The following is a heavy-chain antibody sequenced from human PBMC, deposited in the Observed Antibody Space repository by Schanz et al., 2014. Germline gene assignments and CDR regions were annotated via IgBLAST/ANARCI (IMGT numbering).Heavy chain of an antibody. J-gene: IGHJ4*02. V-gene: IGHV4-59*12. CDR3: AREWGSIDF. CDR1: GGSIRGYY. Sequence: QVQLQESGPGLVKPSETLSLTCTVSGGSIRGYYCSWIRQPPGKGLEWIGYVHSSGSTNYNSSLKSRVTISVDTSKNQFSLKLSSVTAADTAVYYCAREWGSIDFWGQGTLVTVSS. CDR2: VHSSGST. D-gene: IGHD3-16*01.